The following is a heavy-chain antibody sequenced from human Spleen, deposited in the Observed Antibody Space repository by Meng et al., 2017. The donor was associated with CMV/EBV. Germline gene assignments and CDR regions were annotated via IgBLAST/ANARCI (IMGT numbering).Heavy chain of an antibody. CDR3: AKVRGAGATTWNFDY. CDR1: GFTFSNYG. J-gene: IGHJ4*02. CDR2: IRYDVGNK. Sequence: LKISCAASGFTFSNYGMHWVRQAPGKGLEWVAFIRYDVGNKYYPDSVKGRFTISRDNSRNTLYLQMNSLKPEDTAVYYCAKVRGAGATTWNFDYWGQGTLVTVSS. D-gene: IGHD1-26*01. V-gene: IGHV3-30*02.